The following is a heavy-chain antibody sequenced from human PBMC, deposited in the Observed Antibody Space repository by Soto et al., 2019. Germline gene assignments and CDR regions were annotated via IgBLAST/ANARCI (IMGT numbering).Heavy chain of an antibody. CDR2: INHSGST. CDR1: GGSFSGYY. V-gene: IGHV4-34*01. J-gene: IGHJ6*02. CDR3: ARGLRNRPRNYYGMDV. D-gene: IGHD1-1*01. Sequence: SETLSLTCAVYGGSFSGYYWSWIRQPPGKGLEWIGEINHSGSTNYNPSLKSRVTISVDTSKNQFSLKLSSVTAADTAVYYCARGLRNRPRNYYGMDVWGQGTTVTVSS.